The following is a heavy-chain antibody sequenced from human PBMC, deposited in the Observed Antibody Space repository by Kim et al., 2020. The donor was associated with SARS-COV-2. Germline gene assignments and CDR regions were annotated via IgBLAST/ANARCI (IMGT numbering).Heavy chain of an antibody. V-gene: IGHV4-61*02. D-gene: IGHD1-26*01. CDR1: GGSISSGSYY. CDR2: IYTSGST. J-gene: IGHJ5*02. CDR3: ARGGSGSYYLHWFDP. Sequence: SETLSLTCTVSGGSISSGSYYWSWIRQPAGKGLEWIGRIYTSGSTNYNPSLKSRVTISVDTSKNQFSLKLSSVTAADTAVYYCARGGSGSYYLHWFDPWGQGTLVTVSS.